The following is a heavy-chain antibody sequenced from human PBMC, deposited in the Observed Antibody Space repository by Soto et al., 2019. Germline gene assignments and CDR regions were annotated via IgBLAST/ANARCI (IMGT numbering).Heavy chain of an antibody. Sequence: GESLKISCKGSGYSFTSYWIGWVRQMPGKGLEWMGIIYPGDSDTRYSPSFQGQVTISADKSISTAYLQWSSLKASDTAMYYCARLSGYYDSSGYYYVQYWGQGTLVTVS. D-gene: IGHD3-22*01. CDR1: GYSFTSYW. CDR2: IYPGDSDT. V-gene: IGHV5-51*01. CDR3: ARLSGYYDSSGYYYVQY. J-gene: IGHJ4*02.